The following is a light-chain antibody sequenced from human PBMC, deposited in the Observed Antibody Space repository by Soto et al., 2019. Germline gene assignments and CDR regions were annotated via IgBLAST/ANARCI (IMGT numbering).Light chain of an antibody. Sequence: EIVMTQSPATLSVSPGERATLSCRASLSVSRNLAWYQQKPGQAPRLLILDASTRATGIPARFSGSGSGTEFTLTINCLQSEDFAVYYCQQYNAWPRKFGQGTKVEI. CDR1: LSVSRN. CDR2: DAS. V-gene: IGKV3-15*01. J-gene: IGKJ1*01. CDR3: QQYNAWPRK.